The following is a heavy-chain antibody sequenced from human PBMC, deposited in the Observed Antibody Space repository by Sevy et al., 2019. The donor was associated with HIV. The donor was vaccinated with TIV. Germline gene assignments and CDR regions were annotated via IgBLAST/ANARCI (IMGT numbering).Heavy chain of an antibody. V-gene: IGHV3-33*01. CDR2: IWYDGSSK. CDR3: AGGANYYHSSGSQPNFDF. CDR1: GFIFSNYG. D-gene: IGHD3-22*01. J-gene: IGHJ4*02. Sequence: GGSLRLSCAASGFIFSNYGMHWVRQAPGKGLEWVALIWYDGSSKYYGDSVKGLFTISRDNSKNTMDLQMNSLRVEDTAGYYGAGGANYYHSSGSQPNFDFWGQGTLVTVSS.